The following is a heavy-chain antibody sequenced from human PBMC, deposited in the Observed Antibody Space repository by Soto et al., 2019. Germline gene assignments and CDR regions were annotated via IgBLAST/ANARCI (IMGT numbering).Heavy chain of an antibody. CDR3: ARLPHPAPLRHCSGATCFFDY. CDR2: IYPGDSDT. Sequence: GESLKISCKGSGYSFTRYWIGWVRQMPGKGLEWMGIIYPGDSDTTYSPSFQGQVTISADKSISTAYLQWSSLRASDTAIYYCARLPHPAPLRHCSGATCFFDYWGQGSLVTVSS. D-gene: IGHD2-15*01. CDR1: GYSFTRYW. J-gene: IGHJ4*02. V-gene: IGHV5-51*01.